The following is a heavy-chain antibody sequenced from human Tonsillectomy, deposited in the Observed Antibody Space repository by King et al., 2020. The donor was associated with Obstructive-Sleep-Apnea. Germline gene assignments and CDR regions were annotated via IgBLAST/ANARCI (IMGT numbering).Heavy chain of an antibody. CDR3: ARARGYCSTPSCYYFDY. V-gene: IGHV3-48*01. Sequence: VQLVESGGVLVQPGGSLRLSCAASGFSLSSYSMNWVRQAPGKGLEWISYISSGSGTIYYADFVKGRFTISRDNAKKSLYLQMGSLRPEDTGVYYCARARGYCSTPSCYYFDYWGLGTLVTVSS. CDR1: GFSLSSYS. D-gene: IGHD2-2*01. J-gene: IGHJ4*02. CDR2: ISSGSGTI.